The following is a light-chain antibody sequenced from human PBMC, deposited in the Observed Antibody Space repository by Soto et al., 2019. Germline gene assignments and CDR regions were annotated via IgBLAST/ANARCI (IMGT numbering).Light chain of an antibody. Sequence: QSALTQPASVSGSPGQSITISCTGTSSDVGGYIYVSWYQQHPGKAPKLMIYDVSNRPSGVSNRFSGSKSGNTASLTISGLQAEDEADYYCSSDTSSSTLEGVFGGGTKLTVL. V-gene: IGLV2-14*01. J-gene: IGLJ2*01. CDR3: SSDTSSSTLEGV. CDR1: SSDVGGYIY. CDR2: DVS.